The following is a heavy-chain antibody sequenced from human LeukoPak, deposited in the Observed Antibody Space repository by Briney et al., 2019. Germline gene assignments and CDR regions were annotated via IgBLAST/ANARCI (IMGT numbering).Heavy chain of an antibody. CDR3: ARGRSQISGLFAY. J-gene: IGHJ4*02. D-gene: IGHD3-10*01. CDR2: ISSSSSYI. Sequence: GGSLRLSCAASGFTFSSYSMNWVRQAPGKGLEWVSSISSSSSYIYYADSVKGRFTISRDNAKNSLYLQMNSLRAEDTAVYYCARGRSQISGLFAYWGQGTLVTVSS. CDR1: GFTFSSYS. V-gene: IGHV3-21*01.